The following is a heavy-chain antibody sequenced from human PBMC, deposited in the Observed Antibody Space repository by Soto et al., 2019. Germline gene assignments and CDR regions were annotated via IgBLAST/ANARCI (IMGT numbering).Heavy chain of an antibody. CDR1: GFTFSSYT. CDR2: ISGKSDYI. D-gene: IGHD3-3*01. J-gene: IGHJ4*02. V-gene: IGHV3-21*01. CDR3: ARDGCLTCIMLFGELIPRPNWQDS. Sequence: PGGSLRLSCEASGFTFSSYTMTWVRQAPGKGLEWVASISGKSDYIYYADSLKGRFTISRDNAKNSLYLQMSSLRVEDTAVYYCARDGCLTCIMLFGELIPRPNWQDSWGQGALVTVSS.